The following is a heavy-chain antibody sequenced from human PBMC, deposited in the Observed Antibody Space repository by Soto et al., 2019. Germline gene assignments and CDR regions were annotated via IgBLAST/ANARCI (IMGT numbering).Heavy chain of an antibody. Sequence: EVQLVQSGAEVKKPGESLRISCKGSGYSFTSYWISWLRQMPGKGLEWMGRIDPSDSYTNYSPSFKGHVTISADKSISTAYLQWSSLKASDTAMYYCARQLYFAIDAFDIWGQGTMVTVSS. CDR3: ARQLYFAIDAFDI. D-gene: IGHD2-2*02. V-gene: IGHV5-10-1*01. J-gene: IGHJ3*02. CDR1: GYSFTSYW. CDR2: IDPSDSYT.